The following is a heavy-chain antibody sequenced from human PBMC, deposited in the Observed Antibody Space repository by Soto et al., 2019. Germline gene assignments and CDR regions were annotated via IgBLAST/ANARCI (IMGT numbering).Heavy chain of an antibody. Sequence: ASVKVSCKASGGTFSSYAISWVRQAPGQGLEWMGGIIPILGIANYAQKFQGRVTITADKSTSTAYMELSSLRSEDTAGYYCARPAGDFWSGYYTGAGDYYYYGMDVWGQGTTVTVSS. CDR3: ARPAGDFWSGYYTGAGDYYYYGMDV. CDR1: GGTFSSYA. D-gene: IGHD3-3*01. CDR2: IIPILGIA. J-gene: IGHJ6*02. V-gene: IGHV1-69*10.